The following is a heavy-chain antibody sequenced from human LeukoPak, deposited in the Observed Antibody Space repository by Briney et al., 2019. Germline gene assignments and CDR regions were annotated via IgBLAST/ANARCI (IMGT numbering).Heavy chain of an antibody. Sequence: ASVKVSCKASGYTFTSYYMHWVRQAPGQGLQWMGIINPSGGSTSYAQKFQGRVTMTRNMSTSTVYMELSSLRSEDTAVYYCARAREYLAIDYWGQGTLVTVSS. CDR3: ARAREYLAIDY. CDR1: GYTFTSYY. V-gene: IGHV1-46*01. D-gene: IGHD2/OR15-2a*01. CDR2: INPSGGST. J-gene: IGHJ4*02.